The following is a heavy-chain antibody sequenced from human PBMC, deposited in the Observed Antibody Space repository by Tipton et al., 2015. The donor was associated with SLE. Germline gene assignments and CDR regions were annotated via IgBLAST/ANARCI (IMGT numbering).Heavy chain of an antibody. V-gene: IGHV4-59*01. CDR2: IYYSGST. J-gene: IGHJ4*02. CDR1: GGSISSYY. CDR3: ARLPHPDLGSSGWYQFDY. Sequence: TLSLTCTVSGGSISSYYWSWIRQPPGRGLEWIGYIYYSGSTNYNPSLKSRVTISVDTSKNQFSLKLSSVTAADTAVYYCARLPHPDLGSSGWYQFDYWGQGTLVTVSS. D-gene: IGHD6-19*01.